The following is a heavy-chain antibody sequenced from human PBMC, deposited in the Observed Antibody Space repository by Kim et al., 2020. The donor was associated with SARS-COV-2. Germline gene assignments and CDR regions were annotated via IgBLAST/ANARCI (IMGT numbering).Heavy chain of an antibody. CDR1: GFTFSSYS. Sequence: GGSLRLSCAASGFTFSSYSMNWVRQAPGKGLEWVSSISSSSSYIYYADSVKGRFTISRDNAKNSLYLQMNSLRAEDTAVYYCARERGRGTVTIRGYFGYWGQGTLVTVSS. D-gene: IGHD4-17*01. J-gene: IGHJ4*02. V-gene: IGHV3-21*01. CDR2: ISSSSSYI. CDR3: ARERGRGTVTIRGYFGY.